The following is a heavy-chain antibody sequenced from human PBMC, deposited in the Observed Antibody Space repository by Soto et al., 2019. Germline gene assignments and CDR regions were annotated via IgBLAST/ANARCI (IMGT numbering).Heavy chain of an antibody. J-gene: IGHJ5*02. CDR1: GFTFSSYS. D-gene: IGHD6-13*01. CDR2: ISSSSSYI. Sequence: GESLKISCAASGFTFSSYSMNWVRQAPGKGLEWVSSISSSSSYIYYADSVKGRFTISRDNAKNSLYLQMNSLRAEDTAVYYCARDVAAAGNNWFDPWGQGTLVTVSS. CDR3: ARDVAAAGNNWFDP. V-gene: IGHV3-21*01.